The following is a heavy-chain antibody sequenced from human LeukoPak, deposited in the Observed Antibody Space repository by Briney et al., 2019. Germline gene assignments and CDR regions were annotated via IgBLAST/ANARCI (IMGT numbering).Heavy chain of an antibody. CDR2: ISSSSSTI. D-gene: IGHD3-22*01. V-gene: IGHV3-48*01. J-gene: IGHJ4*02. Sequence: GGSLRLSCAASKFTFSSYSMNWVRQAPGKGLEWVSYISSSSSTIYYADSVKGRFTISRDNAKNSLYLQMNSLRAEDTAVYYCARDHNYYDSSGYRRFDYWGQGTLVTVSS. CDR1: KFTFSSYS. CDR3: ARDHNYYDSSGYRRFDY.